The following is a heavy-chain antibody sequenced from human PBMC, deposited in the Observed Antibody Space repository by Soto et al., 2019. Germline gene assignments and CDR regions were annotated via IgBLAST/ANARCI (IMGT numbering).Heavy chain of an antibody. CDR3: ARALYYYDNSGLAF. D-gene: IGHD3-22*01. Sequence: QIHLEQSEPEVKKPGASVKVSCKASGYTFTSYGISWVRLAPGQGLEWMGWINIYGGGTNYAQKYQARVTMTRDTSTNTVYLEMRSLTSYDTAIYYCARALYYYDNSGLAFWGQGTLVTVSS. CDR1: GYTFTSYG. V-gene: IGHV1-18*01. J-gene: IGHJ1*01. CDR2: INIYGGGT.